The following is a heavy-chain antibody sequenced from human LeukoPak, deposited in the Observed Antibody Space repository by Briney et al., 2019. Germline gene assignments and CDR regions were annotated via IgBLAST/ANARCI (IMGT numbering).Heavy chain of an antibody. CDR2: INHSGST. V-gene: IGHV4-39*07. CDR1: GGSISSSSYY. CDR3: ARGPTTIFGVVYDY. J-gene: IGHJ4*02. Sequence: SQTLSLTCTVSGGSISSSSYYWSWIRQPPGKGLEWIGEINHSGSTNYNPSLKSRVTISVDTSKNQFSLKLSSVTAADTAVYYCARGPTTIFGVVYDYWGQGALVTVSS. D-gene: IGHD3-3*01.